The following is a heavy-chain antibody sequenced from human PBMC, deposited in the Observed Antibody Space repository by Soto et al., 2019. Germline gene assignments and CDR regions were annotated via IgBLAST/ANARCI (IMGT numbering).Heavy chain of an antibody. CDR3: ARDHVLRFLEWSANWFDP. D-gene: IGHD3-3*01. V-gene: IGHV1-18*01. Sequence: QVQLVQSGAEVKKPGASVKVSCKASGYTFTSYGISWVRQAPGQGLEWMGWISAYNGNTNYAQKLQGRVTMTTDTSTSTASMELRSLRSDDTAVYYCARDHVLRFLEWSANWFDPWGQGTLVTVSS. CDR2: ISAYNGNT. J-gene: IGHJ5*02. CDR1: GYTFTSYG.